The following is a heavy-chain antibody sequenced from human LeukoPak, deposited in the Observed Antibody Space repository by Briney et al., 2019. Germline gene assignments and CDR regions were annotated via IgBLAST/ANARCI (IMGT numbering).Heavy chain of an antibody. CDR3: ARGLTYYDILTGYYLGNWFDP. Sequence: GGSLRLSCAASGFTVSSYAMSWVRQAPGKGLEWVSAISGSGGSTYYADSVKGRFTISRDNSENTLYLQMNSLRAEDTAVYYCARGLTYYDILTGYYLGNWFDPWGQGTLVTVSS. V-gene: IGHV3-23*01. D-gene: IGHD3-9*01. J-gene: IGHJ5*02. CDR2: ISGSGGST. CDR1: GFTVSSYA.